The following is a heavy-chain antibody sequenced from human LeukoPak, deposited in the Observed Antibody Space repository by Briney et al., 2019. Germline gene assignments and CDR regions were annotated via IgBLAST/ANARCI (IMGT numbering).Heavy chain of an antibody. V-gene: IGHV3-21*01. CDR1: GFTFSSYS. CDR2: ISSSSSYI. Sequence: GGSLRLSCAASGFTFSSYSMNWVRQAPGKGLEWVSSISSSSSYIYYADSVKGRFTISRDNAKNSLYLQMNSLRAEDTAVYYCARARESGYRGSYQNYYGMDVWGQGTTVTVSS. J-gene: IGHJ6*02. D-gene: IGHD1-26*01. CDR3: ARARESGYRGSYQNYYGMDV.